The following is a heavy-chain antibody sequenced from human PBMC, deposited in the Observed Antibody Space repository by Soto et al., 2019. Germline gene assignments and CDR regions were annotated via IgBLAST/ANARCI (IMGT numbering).Heavy chain of an antibody. CDR3: AKGMANTVFGVDTLFDF. J-gene: IGHJ4*02. CDR1: GFSFSNYD. V-gene: IGHV3-23*01. D-gene: IGHD3-3*01. CDR2: ISGSASAT. Sequence: GGSLRLSCAASGFSFSNYDMSWVRQAPGKGLEWVSLISGSASATHYADSVKGRFTISRDNSKRTVYLQLNSLRAEDTAVYYCAKGMANTVFGVDTLFDFWGRGPWSTSPQ.